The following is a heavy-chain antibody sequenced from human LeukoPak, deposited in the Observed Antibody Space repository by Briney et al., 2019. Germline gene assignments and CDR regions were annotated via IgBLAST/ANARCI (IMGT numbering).Heavy chain of an antibody. CDR2: ISGSGGST. J-gene: IGHJ4*02. CDR3: AKDLSPDYGDTDYDY. V-gene: IGHV3-23*01. Sequence: GGSLRLSCAASGFTFSSYAMSWVRQAPGKGLEWVSVISGSGGSTYYADSVKGRFTISRDNSKNTLYLQMNSLRAEDTAVYYCAKDLSPDYGDTDYDYWGQGTLVTASS. CDR1: GFTFSSYA. D-gene: IGHD4-17*01.